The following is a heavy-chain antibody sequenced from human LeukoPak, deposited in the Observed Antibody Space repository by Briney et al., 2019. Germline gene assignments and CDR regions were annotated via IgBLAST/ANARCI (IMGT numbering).Heavy chain of an antibody. CDR1: GFTFSSYG. J-gene: IGHJ4*02. CDR3: AKEAWRITIFGVVIPPDY. CDR2: IRYDGSNK. Sequence: GGSLRLSCAASGFTFSSYGMHWVRQAPGKGLEWVAFIRYDGSNKYYADSVKGRFTISRDNSKNTLYLQMNSLRAEDTAAYYCAKEAWRITIFGVVIPPDYWGQGTLVTVSS. V-gene: IGHV3-30*02. D-gene: IGHD3-3*01.